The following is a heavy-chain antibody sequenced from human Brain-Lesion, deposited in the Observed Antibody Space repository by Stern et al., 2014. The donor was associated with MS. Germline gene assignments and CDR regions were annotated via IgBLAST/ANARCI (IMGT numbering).Heavy chain of an antibody. CDR3: ATLSPGAGGNYYRHFDY. Sequence: VQLVQSGAEVKKPGASVKVSCKVSGYTLTELSMHWVRQAPRKGLEWMGGFDPEDGETIYAQKFQGRVTMTEDTSTDTVYMALRSLRSEDTAVYYCATLSPGAGGNYYRHFDYWGQGTLVTVS. D-gene: IGHD1-26*01. CDR2: FDPEDGET. J-gene: IGHJ4*02. V-gene: IGHV1-24*01. CDR1: GYTLTELS.